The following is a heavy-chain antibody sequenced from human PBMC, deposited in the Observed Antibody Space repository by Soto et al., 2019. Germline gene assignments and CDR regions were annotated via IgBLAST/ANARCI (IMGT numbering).Heavy chain of an antibody. CDR2: IIPTFGTA. V-gene: IGHV1-69*12. CDR3: ARERGVMVAASALDYGMDG. Sequence: QVQLVQSGAEVKKPGSSVKVSCKASGGTFSSYAISWVRQAPGQGLEWMGGIIPTFGTANYAQKFQGRVTITADESTSTAYMELSSLRAEDTAVYYCARERGVMVAASALDYGMDGLGQGTTVTVSS. CDR1: GGTFSSYA. D-gene: IGHD2-15*01. J-gene: IGHJ6*02.